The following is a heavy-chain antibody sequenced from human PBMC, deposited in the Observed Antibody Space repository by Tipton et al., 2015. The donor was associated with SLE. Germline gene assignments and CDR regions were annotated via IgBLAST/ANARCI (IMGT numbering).Heavy chain of an antibody. CDR1: GDTFSIHE. V-gene: IGHV1-8*01. Sequence: QLVQSGAEVKKPGASVKVSCKASGDTFSIHEISWVRQASGQGLEWMGWINPNDGTTGYTHNFQGRVAMTSDTSISTVYMELSGLRSEDTAVYYCARLRFLEWLTDPVDPWGQGTLVTVSS. CDR3: ARLRFLEWLTDPVDP. J-gene: IGHJ5*02. CDR2: INPNDGTT. D-gene: IGHD3-3*01.